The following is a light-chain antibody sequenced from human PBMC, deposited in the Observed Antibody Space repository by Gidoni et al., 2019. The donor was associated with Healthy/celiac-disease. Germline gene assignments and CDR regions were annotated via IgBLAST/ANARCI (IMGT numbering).Light chain of an antibody. V-gene: IGKV1-39*01. CDR2: AAS. Sequence: DIQMTQSPSSLSASVGDRVTITCRASQSISSYLNWYQQKPGKAPKLLIYAASSLQSGVPSRFSGSGSGTDFTFTISSLQPEDFATYYCQPSYSTLWTFGQGTQVEIK. J-gene: IGKJ1*01. CDR3: QPSYSTLWT. CDR1: QSISSY.